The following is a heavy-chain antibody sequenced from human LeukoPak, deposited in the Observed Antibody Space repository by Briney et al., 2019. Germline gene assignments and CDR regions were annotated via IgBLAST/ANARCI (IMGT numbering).Heavy chain of an antibody. CDR3: ARAYYGGGGGAFDI. J-gene: IGHJ3*02. Sequence: SETLSLTCTVSGGSISSYYWSWIRQPPGKGLEWIGYIYYSGSTNYNPSLKSRVTISVDTSKNQFSLKLSSVTAAGTAVYYCARAYYGGGGGAFDIWGQGTMVTVSS. CDR1: GGSISSYY. V-gene: IGHV4-59*08. D-gene: IGHD4-23*01. CDR2: IYYSGST.